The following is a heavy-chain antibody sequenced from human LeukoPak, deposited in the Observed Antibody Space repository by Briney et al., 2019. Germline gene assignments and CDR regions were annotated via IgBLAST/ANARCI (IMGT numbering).Heavy chain of an antibody. Sequence: PSQTLSLTCTVSGGSISSGGYYWSWIRQYPGTGLEWIGYIYYSGSTYYNPSLKSRVTISVDTSKNQFSLKLSSVTAADTAVYYCARQGTGGFDYWGQGTLVTVSS. CDR2: IYYSGST. J-gene: IGHJ4*02. CDR1: GGSISSGGYY. CDR3: ARQGTGGFDY. V-gene: IGHV4-31*03. D-gene: IGHD3/OR15-3a*01.